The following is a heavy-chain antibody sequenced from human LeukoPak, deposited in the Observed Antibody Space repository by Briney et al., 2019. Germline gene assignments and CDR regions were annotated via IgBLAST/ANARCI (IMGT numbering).Heavy chain of an antibody. CDR2: IYYSGST. Sequence: SETLSLTCTVSGVSISSSNSYWGWIRQPPGKGLEWIGSIYYSGSTYYNPSLKSRVTISVDTSKNQFSLKLSSVTAADTAVYYCAVYSSGWYDYFDYWGQGTLVTVSS. CDR1: GVSISSSNSY. J-gene: IGHJ4*02. V-gene: IGHV4-39*07. CDR3: AVYSSGWYDYFDY. D-gene: IGHD6-19*01.